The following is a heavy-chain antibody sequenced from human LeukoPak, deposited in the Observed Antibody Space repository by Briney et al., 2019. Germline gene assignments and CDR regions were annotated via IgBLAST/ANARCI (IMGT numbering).Heavy chain of an antibody. Sequence: SGGSLRLSCAASGFTFSSYAMHWVRQAPGKGLEWVAVISYDGSNKYYADSVKGRFTISRDNSKNTLYLQMNSLRAEDTAVYYCAREYDGSGSPNEVHDAFDIWGQGTMVTVSS. CDR2: ISYDGSNK. D-gene: IGHD1-26*01. CDR3: AREYDGSGSPNEVHDAFDI. J-gene: IGHJ3*02. CDR1: GFTFSSYA. V-gene: IGHV3-30*04.